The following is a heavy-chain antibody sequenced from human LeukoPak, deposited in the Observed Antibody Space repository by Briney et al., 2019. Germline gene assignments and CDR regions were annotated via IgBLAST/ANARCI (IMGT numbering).Heavy chain of an antibody. CDR1: GYTFTSYY. J-gene: IGHJ3*02. CDR3: ARDRAFGGFIIWGVEKDAFDI. Sequence: ASVKVSCKASGYTFTSYYIHWVRQAPGQGLEWMGTINPSGGSTSYAPKFQGRVTMTRDMSTTTVYMDLSSLRSEDTALYYCARDRAFGGFIIWGVEKDAFDIWGQGTMVTVSS. V-gene: IGHV1-46*01. D-gene: IGHD3-16*02. CDR2: INPSGGST.